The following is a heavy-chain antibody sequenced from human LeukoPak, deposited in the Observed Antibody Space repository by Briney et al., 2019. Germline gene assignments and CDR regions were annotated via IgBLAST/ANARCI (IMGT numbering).Heavy chain of an antibody. V-gene: IGHV3-74*01. CDR1: GLTFSSYW. Sequence: GGSLRLSCAASGLTFSSYWMHWVRQAPGKGLVWVSRINTDGSSTYYADSVKGRFTISRDNARNTLYLQMNSLRVDDTAVYYCARGGLLGFVPWRQGTLVTVSS. CDR2: INTDGSST. CDR3: ARGGLLGFVP. J-gene: IGHJ5*02.